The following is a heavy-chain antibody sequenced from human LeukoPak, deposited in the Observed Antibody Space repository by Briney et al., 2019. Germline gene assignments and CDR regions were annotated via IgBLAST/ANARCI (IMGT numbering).Heavy chain of an antibody. CDR1: GGSISSSSYY. Sequence: SETLSLTCTVSGGSISSSSYYWGWIRQPPGKGLEWIGSIYYSGSTYYNPSLKSRVTISVDTSKNQFSLKLSSVTAADTAVYYCARRGLTCCSGGSCLLDYWGQGTLVTVSS. J-gene: IGHJ4*02. CDR2: IYYSGST. D-gene: IGHD2-15*01. CDR3: ARRGLTCCSGGSCLLDY. V-gene: IGHV4-39*01.